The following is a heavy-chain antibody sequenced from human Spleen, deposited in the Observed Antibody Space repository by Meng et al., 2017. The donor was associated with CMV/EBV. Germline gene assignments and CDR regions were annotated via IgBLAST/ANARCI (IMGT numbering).Heavy chain of an antibody. D-gene: IGHD3-9*01. CDR2: IKCDGSEK. J-gene: IGHJ6*02. CDR1: GFTFSSSW. Sequence: GESLKISCAASGFTFSSSWMHWVCQAPEKGLEWVADIKCDGSEKYYVDSVKGRFTISRDNAKNSLYLQMNSLRAEDTAVYYCAKHYTYDILTGYYNYYYYYGMDVWGQGTTVTVSS. CDR3: AKHYTYDILTGYYNYYYYYGMDV. V-gene: IGHV3-52*01.